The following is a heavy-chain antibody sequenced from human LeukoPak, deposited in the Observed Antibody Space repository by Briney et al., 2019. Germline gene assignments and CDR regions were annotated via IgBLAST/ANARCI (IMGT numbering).Heavy chain of an antibody. CDR2: ISASGST. V-gene: IGHV4-4*07. J-gene: IGHJ4*02. CDR1: GDSISGFY. D-gene: IGHD5-18*01. Sequence: SETLSLTCTVSGDSISGFYWSWIRQPAGKGLEWIGRISASGSTNYKPSLKSRVTMSVDTSKNQFPLKLSPVTAADTAVYYCARDRSYGPDHWGQGTLVTVSS. CDR3: ARDRSYGPDH.